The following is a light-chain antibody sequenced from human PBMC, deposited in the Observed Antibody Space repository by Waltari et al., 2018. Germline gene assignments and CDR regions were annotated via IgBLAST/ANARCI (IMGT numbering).Light chain of an antibody. CDR2: DAS. CDR3: QQRSTWPLT. J-gene: IGKJ4*01. Sequence: EIVLTQSPATLSLSPGERATLSCRASQSITRYLAWYQKKAGKAPRLLINDASNRATGIPARFSGSGSGTDFTLTISSLEPEDFAVYYCQQRSTWPLTFGGGTKVEIK. CDR1: QSITRY. V-gene: IGKV3-11*01.